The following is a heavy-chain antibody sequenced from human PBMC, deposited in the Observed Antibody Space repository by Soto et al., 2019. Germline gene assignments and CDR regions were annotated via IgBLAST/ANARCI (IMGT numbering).Heavy chain of an antibody. J-gene: IGHJ4*02. CDR1: GGSISSSSYY. V-gene: IGHV4-39*01. D-gene: IGHD3-10*01. CDR3: ERQYYLLYYFDY. Sequence: SETLSLTCTVSGGSISSSSYYWGWIRQPPGKGLEWIGSIYYSGSTYYNPSLKSRVTISVDTSKNQFSLKLSSVTAADTAVYYCERQYYLLYYFDYWSQGTLVTVSS. CDR2: IYYSGST.